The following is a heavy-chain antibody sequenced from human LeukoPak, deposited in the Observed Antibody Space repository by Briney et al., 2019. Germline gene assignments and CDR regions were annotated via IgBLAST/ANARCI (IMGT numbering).Heavy chain of an antibody. CDR3: ARVAKERVGGVYYFDY. J-gene: IGHJ4*02. CDR2: IGTAGDT. CDR1: GFTFSDYD. D-gene: IGHD1-1*01. V-gene: IGHV3-13*01. Sequence: GGSLRLSCAASGFTFSDYDMHWVRQATGKGLEGVSAIGTAGDTYYTGSVKGRFTISRENARNSLYLQMNSLRAGDTAVYYCARVAKERVGGVYYFDYWGQGTLVTVSS.